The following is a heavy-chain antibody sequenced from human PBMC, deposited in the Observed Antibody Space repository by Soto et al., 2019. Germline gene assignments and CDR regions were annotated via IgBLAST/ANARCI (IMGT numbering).Heavy chain of an antibody. CDR2: ISNGGDT. J-gene: IGHJ3*02. V-gene: IGHV3-66*01. Sequence: EVQLVESGGGLVQPGGSLRLSCAASGLIVSSTYMSWVRQAPGKGLEWVSVISNGGDTHYADSVKGRFSLCRDISNNTLHLQMSSLRVEDTAVYYCAREPRYCSGGSCSITGDAFDIWGQGTMVTVSS. CDR3: AREPRYCSGGSCSITGDAFDI. D-gene: IGHD2-15*01. CDR1: GLIVSSTY.